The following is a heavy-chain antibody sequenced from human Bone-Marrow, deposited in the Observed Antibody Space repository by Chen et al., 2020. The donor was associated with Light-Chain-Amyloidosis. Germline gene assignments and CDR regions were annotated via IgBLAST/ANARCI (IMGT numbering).Heavy chain of an antibody. CDR2: IYNDADGSR. D-gene: IGHD6-13*01. V-gene: IGHV3-53*02. CDR3: ARGSRAAGGLGSGYFDS. Sequence: DVQLVETGGGLIRPGGSLRLSRAVPGFSVSSIYMNWVRQAPGKAPEWVAVIYNDADGSRHYPDSVRGRFAISSDTSKNSIYLQMNSLRPEDTAIYYCARGSRAAGGLGSGYFDSWGQGIRVTVSS. J-gene: IGHJ4*02. CDR1: GFSVSSIY.